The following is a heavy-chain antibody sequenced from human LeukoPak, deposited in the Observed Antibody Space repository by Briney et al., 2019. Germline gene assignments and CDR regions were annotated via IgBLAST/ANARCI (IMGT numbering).Heavy chain of an antibody. CDR2: LFHSGTR. Sequence: SEPLSLPCTVSGGSITSYYWSWIRQPPGEGLEWSGYLFHSGTRRYNPSLKSRVTISADTTKNQIFLTLNSTTAADTAVYYCARRRGWKQQLVYFDYWGQGTLATVSS. CDR1: GGSITSYY. J-gene: IGHJ4*02. D-gene: IGHD6-13*01. CDR3: ARRRGWKQQLVYFDY. V-gene: IGHV4-59*08.